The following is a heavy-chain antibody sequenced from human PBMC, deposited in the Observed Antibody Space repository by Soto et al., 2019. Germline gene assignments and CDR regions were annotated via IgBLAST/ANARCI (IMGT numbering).Heavy chain of an antibody. CDR3: ARNLTAATSEVGFDS. D-gene: IGHD6-13*01. Sequence: TLSLTCAVSGGSIDSGSYYWSWIREHPGEGREWIGYIFSIGSTFYNPSLKSRVTMSMDTSRKSFSLNLRSVTAADTAVYYCARNLTAATSEVGFDSLGVGTLVPVCS. V-gene: IGHV4-31*11. J-gene: IGHJ4*02. CDR2: IFSIGST. CDR1: GGSIDSGSYY.